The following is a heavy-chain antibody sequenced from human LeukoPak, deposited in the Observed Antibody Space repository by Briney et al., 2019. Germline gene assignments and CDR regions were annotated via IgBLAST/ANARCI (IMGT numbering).Heavy chain of an antibody. Sequence: PGGSLRLSCAASGFTLRNYAMSWVRQAPGKGLEWVSTISDASNTYYADSVKGRFAISSDNSKNTLYLQMNSLRAEDTAVYYCARGGYSSSWYGGWFDPWGQGTLVTVSS. J-gene: IGHJ5*02. CDR2: ISDASNT. D-gene: IGHD6-13*01. CDR1: GFTLRNYA. CDR3: ARGGYSSSWYGGWFDP. V-gene: IGHV3-23*01.